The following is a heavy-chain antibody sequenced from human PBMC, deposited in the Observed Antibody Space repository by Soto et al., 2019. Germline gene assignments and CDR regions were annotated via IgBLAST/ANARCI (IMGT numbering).Heavy chain of an antibody. V-gene: IGHV3-11*01. CDR1: VLNFSDYY. Sequence: QVQLVQSGGGLVQPGGALSLSCAASVLNFSDYYMSWIRQAPGKGLDWGSYFSSSGSTIYYADSLKGRFTISRHNGKNSLYLQRLSLVAEDTAVYDCAREGYLLLLGPFDPWGQGTLVTVSS. CDR3: AREGYLLLLGPFDP. CDR2: FSSSGSTI. D-gene: IGHD3-16*02. J-gene: IGHJ5*02.